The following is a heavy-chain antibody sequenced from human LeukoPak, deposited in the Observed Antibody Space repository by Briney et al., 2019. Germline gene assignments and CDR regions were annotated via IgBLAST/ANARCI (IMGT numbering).Heavy chain of an antibody. V-gene: IGHV3-74*03. D-gene: IGHD6-19*01. CDR2: INSDGSSI. Sequence: QPGGSLRLSCAASGFTFSSYWMHWVRQAPGKGLVWVSRINSDGSSIMYADSVKGRFTISRDNAKNSLYLQMNSLRAEDMALYYCAKDISGSGWNRDAFDIWGQGTMVTVSS. J-gene: IGHJ3*02. CDR1: GFTFSSYW. CDR3: AKDISGSGWNRDAFDI.